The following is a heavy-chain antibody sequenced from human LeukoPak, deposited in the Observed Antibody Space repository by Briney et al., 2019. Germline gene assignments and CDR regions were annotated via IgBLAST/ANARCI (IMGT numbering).Heavy chain of an antibody. J-gene: IGHJ4*01. CDR3: ARGGGYCSGGSCYNFYY. CDR1: GGSISSYY. Sequence: PSETLSLTCTVSGGSISSYYWSWIRQPPGKGLEWIGYIYYSGSTNYNPSLKSRVTISVDTSKNQFSLKLSSVTAADTAVYYCARGGGYCSGGSCYNFYYWGHGTLVTVSS. D-gene: IGHD2-15*01. CDR2: IYYSGST. V-gene: IGHV4-59*01.